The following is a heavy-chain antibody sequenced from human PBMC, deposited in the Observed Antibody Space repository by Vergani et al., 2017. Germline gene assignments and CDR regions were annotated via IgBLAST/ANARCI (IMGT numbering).Heavy chain of an antibody. D-gene: IGHD2-15*01. CDR1: GFTFSSYS. J-gene: IGHJ6*02. CDR3: SRDGSWPYCSGGSCYSRGLYYYYGMDV. V-gene: IGHV3-48*01. CDR2: ISSSSSTI. Sequence: EVQLVESGGGLVQPGGSLRLSCAASGFTFSSYSMNWVRQAPGKGLEWVSYISSSSSTIYYADSVKGRFTISRDNAKNSLYLQMNSLRAEDTAVYYCSRDGSWPYCSGGSCYSRGLYYYYGMDVWGQGTTVTVSS.